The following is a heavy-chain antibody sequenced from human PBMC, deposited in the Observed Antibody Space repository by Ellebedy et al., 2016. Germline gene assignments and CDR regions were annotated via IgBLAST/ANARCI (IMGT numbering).Heavy chain of an antibody. V-gene: IGHV3-49*03. CDR2: IRSKAYGGTT. CDR1: GFTFGDYA. CDR3: TRVVGYYYFDY. Sequence: GESLKISXTASGFTFGDYAMSWFRQAPGKWLEWVGFIRSKAYGGTTEYAASVKGRFTISRDDSKSIAYLQMNSLKTEDTAVYYCTRVVGYYYFDYWGQGTLVTVSS. D-gene: IGHD3-22*01. J-gene: IGHJ4*02.